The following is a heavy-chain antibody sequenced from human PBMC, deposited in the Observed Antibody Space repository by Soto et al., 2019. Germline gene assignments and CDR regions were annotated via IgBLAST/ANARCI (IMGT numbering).Heavy chain of an antibody. Sequence: SETLSLTCTVSVGSISSGGYYWSWIRQHPEKGLEWIGYIYYSGRTYYNPSLHSRVSIAVDTTENQFSLKLTSVTAADTSVYYCARGSFSSSSSWFDPWGRGTLVTVSS. CDR2: IYYSGRT. CDR3: ARGSFSSSSSWFDP. CDR1: VGSISSGGYY. V-gene: IGHV4-31*03. J-gene: IGHJ5*02. D-gene: IGHD6-6*01.